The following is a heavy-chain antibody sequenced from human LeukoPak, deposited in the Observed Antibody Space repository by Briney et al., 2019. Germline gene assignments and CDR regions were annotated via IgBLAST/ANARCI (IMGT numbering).Heavy chain of an antibody. Sequence: GGSLRLSCAASGFAYSTYWMDWVRPAPGKGLEWVGNINQDGSVKHYVDYVRGRFTISRDNARNSVYLQMNALRVEDTAVYYCTRNFVFWGEGTLVTASS. V-gene: IGHV3-7*01. J-gene: IGHJ4*02. D-gene: IGHD3-9*01. CDR3: TRNFVF. CDR2: INQDGSVK. CDR1: GFAYSTYW.